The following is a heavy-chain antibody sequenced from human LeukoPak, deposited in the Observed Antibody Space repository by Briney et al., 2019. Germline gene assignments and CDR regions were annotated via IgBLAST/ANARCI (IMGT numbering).Heavy chain of an antibody. J-gene: IGHJ4*02. V-gene: IGHV3-30-3*01. CDR1: GFTFSSYA. CDR3: ARDRVARDYFDY. Sequence: GGSLRLSCAASGFTFSSYAMHWVRQAPGKGLEWVAVISYDGSNKYYADSVKGRFTIPRDNSKNTLYLQMNSLRAEDTAVYYCARDRVARDYFDYWGQGTLVTVSS. D-gene: IGHD2-15*01. CDR2: ISYDGSNK.